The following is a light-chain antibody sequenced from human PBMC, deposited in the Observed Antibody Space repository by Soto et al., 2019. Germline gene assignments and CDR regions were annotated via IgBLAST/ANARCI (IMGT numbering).Light chain of an antibody. J-gene: IGLJ1*01. CDR1: SSDVGGYSH. Sequence: QSALTQPASVSGSPGQSISISCTGTSSDVGGYSHVSWYQQHPGKAPKVMIYDVSNRPSGISNRFSGSKSGNTAILTISGLQAEDEADFYCSAFTSRNTYVFGTGTKVTVL. V-gene: IGLV2-14*03. CDR2: DVS. CDR3: SAFTSRNTYV.